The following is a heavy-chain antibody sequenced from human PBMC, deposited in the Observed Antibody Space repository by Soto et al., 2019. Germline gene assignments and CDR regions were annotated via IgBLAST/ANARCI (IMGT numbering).Heavy chain of an antibody. J-gene: IGHJ4*02. CDR1: GGSISSYY. V-gene: IGHV4-59*12. D-gene: IGHD3-3*01. CDR3: ARGADFWSGYYLAY. CDR2: IYYGGST. Sequence: SETLSLTCTVSGGSISSYYWSWIRHPPGKGLEWIGYIYYGGSTNYNPSLNSRVTISVDTSKNQFSLKLSSVTAADTAVYYCARGADFWSGYYLAYWGQGPLVTVAS.